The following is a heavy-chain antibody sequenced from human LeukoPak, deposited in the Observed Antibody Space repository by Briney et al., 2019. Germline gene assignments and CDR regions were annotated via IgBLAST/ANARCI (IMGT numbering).Heavy chain of an antibody. D-gene: IGHD1-1*01. J-gene: IGHJ4*02. V-gene: IGHV1-69*13. CDR3: ATVHSEKYYFDY. CDR1: GGTFSSYA. Sequence: GASVKVSCKASGGTFSSYAISWVRQAPGQGGEWMGGIILIFGTANYAQKFQGRVTITADESTSTAYMELSSLRSEDTAVYYCATVHSEKYYFDYWGQGTLVTVSS. CDR2: IILIFGTA.